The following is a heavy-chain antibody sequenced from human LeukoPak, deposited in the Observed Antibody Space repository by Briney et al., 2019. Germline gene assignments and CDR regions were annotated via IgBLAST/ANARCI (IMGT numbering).Heavy chain of an antibody. Sequence: GGSLRLSCAASGFTFYDYAMHWVREAPGKGVEWVSGISWNSGSIGYADSVKGRFTISRDNAKNSLYLQMNSLRAEDTALYYCAKVPIPYSSGWYLFDYWGQGTLVTVSS. V-gene: IGHV3-9*01. D-gene: IGHD6-19*01. J-gene: IGHJ4*02. CDR3: AKVPIPYSSGWYLFDY. CDR2: ISWNSGSI. CDR1: GFTFYDYA.